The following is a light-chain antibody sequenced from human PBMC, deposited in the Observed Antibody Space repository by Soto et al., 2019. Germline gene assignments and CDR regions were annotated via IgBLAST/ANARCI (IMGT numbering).Light chain of an antibody. CDR3: QQYGSSPWT. Sequence: EIVFTQSPGTLSLSPGERATLSCRASQSVSSSYLAWYQQKPGQAPRLIIYGASSRATGIPDRFSGSGSGTEFTLTISRLEPEDFEVYYCQQYGSSPWTFGQGTKVDIK. CDR2: GAS. CDR1: QSVSSSY. V-gene: IGKV3-20*01. J-gene: IGKJ1*01.